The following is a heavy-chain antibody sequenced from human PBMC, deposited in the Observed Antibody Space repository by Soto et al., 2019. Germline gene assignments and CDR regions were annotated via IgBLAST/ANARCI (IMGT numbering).Heavy chain of an antibody. CDR2: IYYSGST. J-gene: IGHJ3*02. V-gene: IGHV4-31*03. CDR1: GGSISSGGYY. Sequence: QVQLQESGPGLVKPSQTLSLTCTVSGGSISSGGYYWSWIRQHPGKGLEWIGYIYYSGSTYYNPSLKSRVTISVDTSKNQVSLKLSSVTAADTAVYYCARDRSHYDILTGYSRRGAFDIWGQGTMVTVSS. D-gene: IGHD3-9*01. CDR3: ARDRSHYDILTGYSRRGAFDI.